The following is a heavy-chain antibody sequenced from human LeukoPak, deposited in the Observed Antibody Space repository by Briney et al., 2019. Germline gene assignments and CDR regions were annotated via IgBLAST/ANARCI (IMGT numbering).Heavy chain of an antibody. CDR1: GGTFTTYA. CDR3: AREENWVTPFLDR. Sequence: SVKVSCKASGGTFTTYAITWVRQAPGQGLEWMGRIIPMFGRTNNAENFQDGVTFAANESTTTAYMELSGLRSEDTAIYYCAREENWVTPFLDRWGQGTLVTVSS. J-gene: IGHJ5*02. V-gene: IGHV1-69*13. CDR2: IIPMFGRT. D-gene: IGHD2-21*02.